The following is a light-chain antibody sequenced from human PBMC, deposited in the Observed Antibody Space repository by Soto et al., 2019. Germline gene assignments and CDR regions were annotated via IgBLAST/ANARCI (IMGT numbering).Light chain of an antibody. J-gene: IGLJ1*01. V-gene: IGLV2-14*01. Sequence: QCVLTQPSSVPGSPGQSITISCTGTISDVGGYNYVSWYQQHPGKAPKLMIYEVSNRPSGVSNRFSGSKSGNTASLTISGLQAEDEADYYCSSYTSSSTIIYVFGTGTKVTVL. CDR2: EVS. CDR1: ISDVGGYNY. CDR3: SSYTSSSTIIYV.